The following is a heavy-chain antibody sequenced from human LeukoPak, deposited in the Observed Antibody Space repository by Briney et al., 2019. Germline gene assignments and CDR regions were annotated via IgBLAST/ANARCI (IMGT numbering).Heavy chain of an antibody. CDR3: ARGGVYGDYAPPDY. V-gene: IGHV4-30-2*01. J-gene: IGHJ4*02. CDR1: GGSISSGGYS. D-gene: IGHD4-17*01. CDR2: INHSGST. Sequence: SQTLSLTCAVSGGSISSGGYSWSWIRQPPGKGLEWIGYINHSGSTNYNPSLKGRVTISVDTSKNQFSLKLSSVTAADTAVYYCARGGVYGDYAPPDYWGQGTLVTVSS.